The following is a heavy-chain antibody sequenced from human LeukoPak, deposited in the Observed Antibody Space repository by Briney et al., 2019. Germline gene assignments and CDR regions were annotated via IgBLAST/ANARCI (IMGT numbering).Heavy chain of an antibody. D-gene: IGHD2-15*01. J-gene: IGHJ6*02. CDR2: INPSGGST. CDR1: GYTFTSYY. V-gene: IGHV1-46*01. Sequence: ASVKVSCKAPGYTFTSYYMHWVRQAPGQGLEWMGIINPSGGSTSYAQKFQGRVTMTRDTSTSTVYMELSSLRSEDTAVYYCARDCSGGSRSKTPGYYYYYGMDVWGQGTTVTVSS. CDR3: ARDCSGGSRSKTPGYYYYYGMDV.